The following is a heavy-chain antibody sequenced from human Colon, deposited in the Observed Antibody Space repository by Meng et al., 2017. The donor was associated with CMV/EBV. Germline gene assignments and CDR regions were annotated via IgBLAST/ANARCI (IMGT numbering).Heavy chain of an antibody. Sequence: SCKASEDTFTNYEFNWVRRATGQGFEWMGWMNPNSAKTGYAQNFQGRVTMTRDTSISTAYMELSSLRSDDTAVYYCARGPRNYGFDYWGQGTLVTVSS. J-gene: IGHJ4*02. CDR1: EDTFTNYE. V-gene: IGHV1-8*01. CDR2: MNPNSAKT. CDR3: ARGPRNYGFDY. D-gene: IGHD1-7*01.